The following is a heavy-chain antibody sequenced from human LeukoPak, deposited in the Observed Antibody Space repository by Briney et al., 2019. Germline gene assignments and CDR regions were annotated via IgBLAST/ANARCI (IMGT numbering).Heavy chain of an antibody. CDR3: ARAVGYCSSTSRYTQSYYYYGMDV. Sequence: GASVKDSCKASAYTFTSYDINWVRQATGQELEWMGWMNPNSGNTGYAQKFQGRVTMTRNTSISTAYMELSSLRSEDTAVYYCARAVGYCSSTSRYTQSYYYYGMDVWGQGTTVTVSS. V-gene: IGHV1-8*01. D-gene: IGHD2-2*02. CDR2: MNPNSGNT. J-gene: IGHJ6*02. CDR1: AYTFTSYD.